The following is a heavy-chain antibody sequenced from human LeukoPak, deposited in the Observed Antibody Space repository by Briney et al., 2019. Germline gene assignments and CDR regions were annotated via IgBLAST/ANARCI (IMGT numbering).Heavy chain of an antibody. CDR1: GYSISSGYC. D-gene: IGHD3-22*01. CDR2: IYHSGST. CDR3: ARDPKYYYDSSGYSNFDY. J-gene: IGHJ4*02. V-gene: IGHV4-38-2*02. Sequence: SETLSLTCTVSGYSISSGYCWGWIRQPPGKGLEWIGSIYHSGSTYYNPSLKSRVTISVDTSKNQFSLKLSSVTAADTAVYYCARDPKYYYDSSGYSNFDYWGQGTLVTVSS.